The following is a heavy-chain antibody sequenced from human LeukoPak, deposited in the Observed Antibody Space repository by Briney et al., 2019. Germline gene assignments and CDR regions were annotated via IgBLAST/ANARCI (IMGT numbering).Heavy chain of an antibody. V-gene: IGHV4-59*01. D-gene: IGHD6-25*01. CDR2: IYYRGSA. J-gene: IGHJ4*02. Sequence: SETLSLTCTVSGGSISDYSWSWIRQPPGKGLEWIGNIYYRGSANHNPSLKSRVTISRDTSKNQFSLKLTSVTTADTAVYYCARAGGVKTAALDLDYWGQGTLVTVSS. CDR3: ARAGGVKTAALDLDY. CDR1: GGSISDYS.